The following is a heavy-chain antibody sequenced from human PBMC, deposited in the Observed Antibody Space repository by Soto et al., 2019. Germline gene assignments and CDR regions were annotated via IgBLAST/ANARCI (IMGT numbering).Heavy chain of an antibody. J-gene: IGHJ5*02. CDR2: IFYSGTT. V-gene: IGHV4-39*01. Sequence: SETLSLTCTVAGGSISSSGNHWGWLRQPPGKGLEWIASIFYSGTTYYNPSLKSRVTISVDTFKNQFSLKVNSVTAADTAVYYCAHEMEWMLQIFNPWGQGILVTVSS. CDR3: AHEMEWMLQIFNP. CDR1: GGSISSSGNH. D-gene: IGHD3-3*01.